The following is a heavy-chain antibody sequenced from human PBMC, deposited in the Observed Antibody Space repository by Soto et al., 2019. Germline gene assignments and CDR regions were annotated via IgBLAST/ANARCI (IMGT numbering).Heavy chain of an antibody. V-gene: IGHV4-39*01. Sequence: LSLTCTVSGGSISSSSYYWGWIRQPPGKGLEWIGSIYYSGSTYYNPSLKSRVTISVDTSKNQFSLKLSSVTAADTAVYYCARLQIEMATPTHFDYWGQVTLVTVS. CDR1: GGSISSSSYY. J-gene: IGHJ4*02. D-gene: IGHD5-12*01. CDR3: ARLQIEMATPTHFDY. CDR2: IYYSGST.